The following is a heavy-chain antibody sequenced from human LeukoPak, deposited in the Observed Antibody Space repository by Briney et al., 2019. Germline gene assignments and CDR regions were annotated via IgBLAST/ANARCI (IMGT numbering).Heavy chain of an antibody. V-gene: IGHV3-48*03. Sequence: TGGSLRLSCAASGFTFSSYEMNWVRQAPGQGLEWLAYIGSSGSTVYYADSVKGRFTISRDNIKNSLFLQMNSLRAEDTAVYYCAKDGHCSGGSCYGNYFDYWGQGTLVTVSS. J-gene: IGHJ4*02. CDR1: GFTFSSYE. CDR2: IGSSGSTV. CDR3: AKDGHCSGGSCYGNYFDY. D-gene: IGHD2-15*01.